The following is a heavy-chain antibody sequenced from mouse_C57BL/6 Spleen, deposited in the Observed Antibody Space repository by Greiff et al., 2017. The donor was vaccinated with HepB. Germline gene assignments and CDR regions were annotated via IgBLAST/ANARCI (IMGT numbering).Heavy chain of an antibody. Sequence: EVKVVESGGGLVKPGGSLKLSCAASGFTFSDYGMHWVRQAPEKGLEWVAYISSGSSTIYYADTVKGRFTISRDNAKNTLFLQMTSLRSEDTAMYYCASDGSSWYYFDYWGQGTTLTVSS. J-gene: IGHJ2*01. D-gene: IGHD1-1*01. CDR1: GFTFSDYG. CDR3: ASDGSSWYYFDY. V-gene: IGHV5-17*01. CDR2: ISSGSSTI.